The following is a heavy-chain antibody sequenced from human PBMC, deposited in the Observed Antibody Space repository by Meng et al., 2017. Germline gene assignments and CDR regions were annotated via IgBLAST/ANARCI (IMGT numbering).Heavy chain of an antibody. CDR2: IYSGGST. CDR1: GFTVSSNY. Sequence: GESLKISCAASGFTVSSNYMSWVRQAPGKGLEWVSVIYSGGSTYYADSVKGRFTISRDNSKNTLYLQMNSLRAEDTAVYYCARGPRYSSSWYDAFDIWGQGTMVTV. V-gene: IGHV3-66*02. J-gene: IGHJ3*02. D-gene: IGHD6-13*01. CDR3: ARGPRYSSSWYDAFDI.